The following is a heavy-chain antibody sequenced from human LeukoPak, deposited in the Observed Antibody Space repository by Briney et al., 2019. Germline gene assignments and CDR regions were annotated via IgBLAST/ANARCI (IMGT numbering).Heavy chain of an antibody. V-gene: IGHV3-48*01. CDR1: GFTFSSSG. J-gene: IGHJ4*02. D-gene: IGHD2-21*01. CDR3: EKDFLIDPL. CDR2: IGTNSRTT. Sequence: GGSLRLSCTASGFTFSSSGMNWVRQAPGKGLEWVSFIGTNSRTTYYGYSVKGRFTISRDNTKNSQYLQISSLRAADTVVYYPEKDFLIDPLGGQGTLLTVS.